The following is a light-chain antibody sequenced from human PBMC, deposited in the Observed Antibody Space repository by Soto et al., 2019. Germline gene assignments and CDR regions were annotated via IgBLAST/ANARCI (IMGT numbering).Light chain of an antibody. CDR3: QQRSNWTSGT. CDR2: DAS. CDR1: QSVSSY. Sequence: EIVLTQSPATLSLSPGERATLSCRASQSVSSYLAWYQQKPGQAPRLLIYDASNRSTGIPARFSGSGSGTDFTLTISSLEPEDFALYYCQQRSNWTSGTFGQGTKVEIK. V-gene: IGKV3-11*01. J-gene: IGKJ1*01.